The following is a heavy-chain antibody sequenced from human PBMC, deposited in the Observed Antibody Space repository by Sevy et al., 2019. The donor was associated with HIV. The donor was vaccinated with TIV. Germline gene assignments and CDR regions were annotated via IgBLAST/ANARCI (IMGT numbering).Heavy chain of an antibody. Sequence: GGSLRLSCAASGFSFSIHAMHWVRQAPGKGLEWVAFIRYDGSNQYYADSVKRRFTISRDNSQNTLFLQMNSLRTVDTAVYYCAKDTVRVGFCDYWGQGTLVTVSS. J-gene: IGHJ4*02. CDR3: AKDTVRVGFCDY. CDR2: IRYDGSNQ. D-gene: IGHD4-4*01. V-gene: IGHV3-30*02. CDR1: GFSFSIHA.